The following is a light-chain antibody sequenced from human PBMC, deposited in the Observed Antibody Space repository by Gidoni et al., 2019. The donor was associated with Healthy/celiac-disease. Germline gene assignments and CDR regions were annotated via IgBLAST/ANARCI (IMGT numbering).Light chain of an antibody. CDR3: QQRSNWPLLT. Sequence: EIVLPPSPATLSLSPGERATLSCRASQSVSSYLAWYQQKPGQAPRLLIYDASNRATGIPARFSGSGSGTDFTLTISSLEPEDFAVYYCQQRSNWPLLTFGGGTKVEIK. CDR2: DAS. CDR1: QSVSSY. V-gene: IGKV3-11*01. J-gene: IGKJ4*01.